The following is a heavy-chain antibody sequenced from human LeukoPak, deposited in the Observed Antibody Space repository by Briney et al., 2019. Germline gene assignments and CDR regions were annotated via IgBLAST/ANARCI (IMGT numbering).Heavy chain of an antibody. Sequence: PGGSLRLSCAASGFTFSSYSMNWVRQAPGKGLEWVSSISSSSSYIYSADSVKGRFTISRDNAKNSLYLQMNSLRAEDTAVYYCARAVLWFGELFLFDYWGQGTLVTVSS. V-gene: IGHV3-21*01. CDR2: ISSSSSYI. CDR3: ARAVLWFGELFLFDY. D-gene: IGHD3-10*01. CDR1: GFTFSSYS. J-gene: IGHJ4*02.